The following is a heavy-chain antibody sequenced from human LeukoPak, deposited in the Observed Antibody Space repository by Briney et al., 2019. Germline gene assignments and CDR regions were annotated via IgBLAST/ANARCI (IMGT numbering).Heavy chain of an antibody. CDR1: GFTFSDYY. CDR2: ISSSARTI. Sequence: PGGSLRLSCAASGFTFSDYYMSWIRQAPGKGLEWVSYISSSARTIYYADSVKGRFTISRDNAKNSLYLQMNSLRADDTAVYYCARVKQLWSYYFDYWGQGTLVTVSS. J-gene: IGHJ4*02. CDR3: ARVKQLWSYYFDY. V-gene: IGHV3-11*04. D-gene: IGHD5-18*01.